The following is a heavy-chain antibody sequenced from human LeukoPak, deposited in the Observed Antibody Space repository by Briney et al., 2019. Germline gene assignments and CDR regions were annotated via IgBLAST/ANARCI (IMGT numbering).Heavy chain of an antibody. Sequence: GGSLRLSCTASGFTFGDYAMSWVRQAPGKGVEWVGFIRSKAYGGTTEYAASVKGRFTISRDDSKSIAYLQMNSLKTEDTAVYYCTRGDYDYVWGSYRYWYYFDYWGQGTLVTVSS. D-gene: IGHD3-16*02. J-gene: IGHJ4*02. CDR3: TRGDYDYVWGSYRYWYYFDY. CDR2: IRSKAYGGTT. CDR1: GFTFGDYA. V-gene: IGHV3-49*04.